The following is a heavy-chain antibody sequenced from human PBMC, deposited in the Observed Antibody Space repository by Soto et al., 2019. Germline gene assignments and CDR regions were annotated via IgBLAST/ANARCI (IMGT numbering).Heavy chain of an antibody. CDR1: GGSFSGYY. Sequence: KPSETLSLTCAVYGGSFSGYYWSWIRQPPGKGLEWIGEINHSGSTNYNPSLKSRVTISVDTSKNQFSLKLSSVTAADTAVYYCARTMVRGVIMLYYYGMDVWGQGTTVTVSS. V-gene: IGHV4-34*01. D-gene: IGHD3-10*01. CDR2: INHSGST. J-gene: IGHJ6*02. CDR3: ARTMVRGVIMLYYYGMDV.